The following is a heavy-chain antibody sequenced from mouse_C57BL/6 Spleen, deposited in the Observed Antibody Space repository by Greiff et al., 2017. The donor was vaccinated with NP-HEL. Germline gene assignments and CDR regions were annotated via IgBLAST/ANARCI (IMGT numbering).Heavy chain of an antibody. CDR1: GYTFTSYT. J-gene: IGHJ4*01. V-gene: IGHV1-4*01. Sequence: QVQLKESGAELARPGASVKMSCKASGYTFTSYTMHWVKQRPGQGLEWIGYINPSSGYTKYNQKFKDKATLTADKSSSTAYMQLSSLTSEDSAVYYCARREDPFYAMDYWGQGTSVTVSS. CDR3: ARREDPFYAMDY. CDR2: INPSSGYT.